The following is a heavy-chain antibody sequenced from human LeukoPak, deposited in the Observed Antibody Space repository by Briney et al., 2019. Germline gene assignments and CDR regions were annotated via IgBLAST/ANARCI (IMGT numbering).Heavy chain of an antibody. J-gene: IGHJ5*02. D-gene: IGHD2-15*01. CDR1: GYTFTSYG. CDR3: ARDRLAIVVVVAAISDWFDP. CDR2: ISAYNGNT. Sequence: ASVKVSCKASGYTFTSYGISWVRQAPGQELESMGWISAYNGNTNYAQKLQGRVTMTTETSTSTAYMELRSLRSDDTAVYYCARDRLAIVVVVAAISDWFDPWGQGTLVTVSS. V-gene: IGHV1-18*01.